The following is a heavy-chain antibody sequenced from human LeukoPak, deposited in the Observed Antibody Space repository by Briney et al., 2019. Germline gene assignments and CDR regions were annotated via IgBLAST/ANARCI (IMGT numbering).Heavy chain of an antibody. CDR3: ASWDLLPLDP. J-gene: IGHJ5*02. Sequence: PGGSLRLSRAASGFTFSSYWMHWVRQAPGKGLVWISRINSDGSSTSYADSVKGRFTIPRDNAKNTLYLQMNSLRAEDTAVYYCASWDLLPLDPWGQGTLVTVSS. CDR1: GFTFSSYW. D-gene: IGHD2-15*01. V-gene: IGHV3-74*01. CDR2: INSDGSST.